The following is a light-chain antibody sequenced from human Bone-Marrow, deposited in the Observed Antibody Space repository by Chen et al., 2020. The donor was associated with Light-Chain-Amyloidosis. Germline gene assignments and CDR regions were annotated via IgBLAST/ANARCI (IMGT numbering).Light chain of an antibody. CDR3: HQYENLPFT. Sequence: DIQMKQSPSSLSASVGDRVIISCQASQDIITSLNWFQLKPGKAPKLLIYDASNLQTGVPSRFTGSGSGTHFTLAISSLHPDDIATYYCHQYENLPFTFGPWTKVEMK. CDR1: QDIITS. CDR2: DAS. V-gene: IGKV1-33*01. J-gene: IGKJ3*01.